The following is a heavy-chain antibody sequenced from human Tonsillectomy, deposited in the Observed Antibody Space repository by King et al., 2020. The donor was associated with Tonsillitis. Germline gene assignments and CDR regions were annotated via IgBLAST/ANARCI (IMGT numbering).Heavy chain of an antibody. CDR3: ARLADGYNYAFDI. CDR2: IIPMFDTA. V-gene: IGHV1-69*01. CDR1: GGTFSSYV. Sequence: QLVQSGAEVKKPGSSVKVSCKASGGTFSSYVIIWVRQAPGQGLEWMGGIIPMFDTANYAQNFQGRVTITADASTSTAYMEVSSLRSDDTAVYYCARLADGYNYAFDIWGQGTMVTVSS. J-gene: IGHJ3*02. D-gene: IGHD5-24*01.